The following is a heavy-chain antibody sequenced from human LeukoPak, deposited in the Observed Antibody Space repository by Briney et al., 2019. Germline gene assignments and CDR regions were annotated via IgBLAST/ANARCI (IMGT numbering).Heavy chain of an antibody. CDR3: AREDPDSSGWHDAFDI. CDR1: GYTFTGYY. J-gene: IGHJ3*02. D-gene: IGHD3-22*01. V-gene: IGHV1-2*02. Sequence: GASVKVSCKASGYTFTGYYMHWVRQAPGQGLEWMGWINPNSGGTNYAQKFQGRVTMTRDTSISTAYMELSRLRSDDTAVYYCAREDPDSSGWHDAFDIWGQGTMVTVSS. CDR2: INPNSGGT.